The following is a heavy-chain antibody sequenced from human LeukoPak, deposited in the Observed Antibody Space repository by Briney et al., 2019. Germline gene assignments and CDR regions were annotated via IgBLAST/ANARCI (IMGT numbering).Heavy chain of an antibody. V-gene: IGHV3-33*01. CDR2: IWYDGSNK. CDR1: GFTFSSYG. D-gene: IGHD3-16*01. Sequence: GRSLRLSCAASGFTFSSYGIHWVRQAPGKGLEWVAVIWYDGSNKYYADSVKGRFTISRDNSKNTLYLQMNSLRAEDTAVYYCASSNMITFGGVISPPDYWGPGNPGHRLL. J-gene: IGHJ4*02. CDR3: ASSNMITFGGVISPPDY.